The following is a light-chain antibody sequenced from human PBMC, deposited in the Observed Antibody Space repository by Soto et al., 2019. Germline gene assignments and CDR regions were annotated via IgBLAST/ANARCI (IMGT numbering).Light chain of an antibody. CDR3: SSYTSSSTRV. CDR1: SSDVGGYNY. V-gene: IGLV2-14*01. Sequence: QSVLTQPASVSGSPGQSITISCTGTSSDVGGYNYVSWYQQLPGKAPKLMIYDVSSRPSGVSNRFSGSKSGNTASLTISGLQAEDEADYYCSSYTSSSTRVFGGGTQLTVL. J-gene: IGLJ2*01. CDR2: DVS.